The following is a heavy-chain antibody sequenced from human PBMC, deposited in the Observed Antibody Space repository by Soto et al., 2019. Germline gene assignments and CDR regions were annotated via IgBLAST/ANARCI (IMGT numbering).Heavy chain of an antibody. J-gene: IGHJ4*02. CDR1: GYTFTSYG. D-gene: IGHD2-2*01. V-gene: IGHV1-18*01. Sequence: QVPLVQSGAEVKKPGASVKVSCKASGYTFTSYGISWVRQAPGQGLEWMGWISAYNGNTNYAQKLQGRVTMTTDTSTSTAYMELRSLRSDDTAVYYCARDPPIVVVPATFDYWGQGTLVTVSS. CDR3: ARDPPIVVVPATFDY. CDR2: ISAYNGNT.